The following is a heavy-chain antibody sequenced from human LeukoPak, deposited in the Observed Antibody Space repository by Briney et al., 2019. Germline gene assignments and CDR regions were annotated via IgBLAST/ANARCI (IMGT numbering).Heavy chain of an antibody. Sequence: GRSLRLSCAASGFTFSSYGMHWVRQAPGKGLEWVAVISYDGSNKYYADSVKGRFTISRDNSKNTLYLQMNSLRAEDTAVYYCAKDRKDYPFDYWGQGTLVTVSS. V-gene: IGHV3-30*18. J-gene: IGHJ4*02. D-gene: IGHD4-11*01. CDR2: ISYDGSNK. CDR1: GFTFSSYG. CDR3: AKDRKDYPFDY.